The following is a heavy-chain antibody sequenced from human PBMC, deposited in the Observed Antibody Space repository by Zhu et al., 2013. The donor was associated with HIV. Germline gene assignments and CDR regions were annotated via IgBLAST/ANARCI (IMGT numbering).Heavy chain of an antibody. J-gene: IGHJ2*01. Sequence: QVQLQQWGAGLLKPSETLSLTCAVYGGSFSGYYWSWIRQPPGKGLEWIGEINHSGSTNYNPSLKSRVTISVDTSKNQFSLKLSSVTAADTAVYYCARVLGQIAVAGTPLIGYSYFDLWGLATLVTVSS. CDR2: INHSGST. CDR1: GGSFSGYY. D-gene: IGHD6-19*01. CDR3: ARVLGQIAVAGTPLIGYSYFDL. V-gene: IGHV4-34*01.